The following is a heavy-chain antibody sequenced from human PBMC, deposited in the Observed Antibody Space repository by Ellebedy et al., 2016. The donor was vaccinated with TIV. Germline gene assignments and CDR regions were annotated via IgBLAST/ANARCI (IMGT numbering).Heavy chain of an antibody. V-gene: IGHV3-23*01. Sequence: PGGSLRLSCAASGFTFSRNAMTWVRQAPGKGLEWVSSISGSGDTDYADSVKGRFTISRDNSKNTVFLQMNRLRAEDTAVYYCARDGGTYYDFWSGLVPPYYYGMDVWGQGILVTVSS. CDR3: ARDGGTYYDFWSGLVPPYYYGMDV. CDR2: ISGSGDT. J-gene: IGHJ6*02. CDR1: GFTFSRNA. D-gene: IGHD3-3*01.